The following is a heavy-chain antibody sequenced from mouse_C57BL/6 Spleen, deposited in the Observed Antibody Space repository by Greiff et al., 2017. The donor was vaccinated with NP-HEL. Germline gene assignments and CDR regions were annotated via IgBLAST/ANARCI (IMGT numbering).Heavy chain of an antibody. CDR2: ISSGGSYT. CDR1: GFTFSSYG. Sequence: EVKLVESGGDLVKPGGSLKLSCAASGFTFSSYGMSWVRQTPDKRLEWVATISSGGSYTYYPDSVKGRFTISRDNAKNTLYLQMSSLKSEDTAMYYCARQRYYGNFYAMDYWGQGTSVTVSS. V-gene: IGHV5-6*01. D-gene: IGHD2-1*01. CDR3: ARQRYYGNFYAMDY. J-gene: IGHJ4*01.